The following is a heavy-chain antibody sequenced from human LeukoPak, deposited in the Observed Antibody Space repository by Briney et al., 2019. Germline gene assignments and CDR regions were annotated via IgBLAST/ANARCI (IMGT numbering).Heavy chain of an antibody. V-gene: IGHV1-69*04. J-gene: IGHJ4*02. CDR3: ARESNYYGSGSYYMY. Sequence: ASVKVSCKASGGTFSSYGTSWVRQAPGQGLEWMGRIIPILGIANYAQKFQGRVTITADTSTSTAYMELSSLRSEDTAVYYCARESNYYGSGSYYMYWGQGTLVTVSS. CDR1: GGTFSSYG. CDR2: IIPILGIA. D-gene: IGHD3-10*01.